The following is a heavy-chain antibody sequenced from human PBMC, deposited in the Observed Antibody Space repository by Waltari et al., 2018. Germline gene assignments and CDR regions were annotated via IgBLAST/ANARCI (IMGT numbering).Heavy chain of an antibody. Sequence: QLQESGPGLVKPSETLSLTCSVSGFSMTRSYWAWIRQPPGKGLEWIGSVFHTGSPSYNPYLKSRVTISVDSSKNQFTLGLTAVTAADTAVYYCAGEKARYGFDVWGQGTTVTVSS. V-gene: IGHV4-38-2*02. J-gene: IGHJ6*02. CDR3: AGEKARYGFDV. CDR2: VFHTGSP. CDR1: GFSMTRSY.